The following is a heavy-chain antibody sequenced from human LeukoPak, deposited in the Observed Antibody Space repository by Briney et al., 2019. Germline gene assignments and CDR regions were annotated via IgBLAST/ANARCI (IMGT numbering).Heavy chain of an antibody. CDR1: GYTFTGYY. D-gene: IGHD4-17*01. J-gene: IGHJ3*02. V-gene: IGHV1-2*06. Sequence: ASVTVSCKASGYTFTGYYMHWVRQAPGQGLEWMGRINPNSGDTKYAQKFQGRVTMTRVTSISTAYMELSRLTSDDTAVYYCARPLMELDYGDYQGGKITFDIWGQGTMVAVSS. CDR3: ARPLMELDYGDYQGGKITFDI. CDR2: INPNSGDT.